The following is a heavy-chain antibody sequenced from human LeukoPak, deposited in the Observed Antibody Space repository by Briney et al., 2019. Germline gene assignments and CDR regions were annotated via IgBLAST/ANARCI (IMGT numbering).Heavy chain of an antibody. D-gene: IGHD3-9*01. Sequence: PSETLSLTCTVSGGSISSYYWSWIRQPAGEGLEWIGRIYTSGSTNYNPSLKSRVTMSVDTSKNQFSLKLSSVTAADTAVYYCATVVRDDILTGYYIDYWGQGTLVTVSS. CDR1: GGSISSYY. CDR2: IYTSGST. J-gene: IGHJ4*02. CDR3: ATVVRDDILTGYYIDY. V-gene: IGHV4-4*07.